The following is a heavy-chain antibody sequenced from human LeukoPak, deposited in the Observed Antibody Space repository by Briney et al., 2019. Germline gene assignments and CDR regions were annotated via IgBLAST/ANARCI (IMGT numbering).Heavy chain of an antibody. CDR2: IYHSGST. CDR3: AKGYCRGNSCYDDRGAFDY. CDR1: GFTFGDYA. J-gene: IGHJ4*02. V-gene: IGHV4-38-2*02. Sequence: GSLRLSCTASGFTFGDYAMSWFRQAPGKGLEWIGSIYHSGSTYYNPSLKSRVTISVDTSKNQFSLKLSSVTAADTAVYYCAKGYCRGNSCYDDRGAFDYWGQGTLVTVSS. D-gene: IGHD2-2*01.